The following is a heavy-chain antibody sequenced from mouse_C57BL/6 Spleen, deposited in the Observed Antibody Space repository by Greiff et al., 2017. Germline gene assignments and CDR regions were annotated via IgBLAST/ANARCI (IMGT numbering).Heavy chain of an antibody. CDR1: GFNIKDYY. CDR2: IDPEDGET. Sequence: EVQLQQSGAELVKPGASVKLSCTASGFNIKDYYMHWVKQRTAQGLVWIGRIDPEDGETKYAPKFKGKATITADTSYNTAYLQLSSLTSEDTAVYYCARSDVYSNAAWLAYWGQGTLVTVSA. J-gene: IGHJ3*01. CDR3: ARSDVYSNAAWLAY. D-gene: IGHD2-5*01. V-gene: IGHV14-2*01.